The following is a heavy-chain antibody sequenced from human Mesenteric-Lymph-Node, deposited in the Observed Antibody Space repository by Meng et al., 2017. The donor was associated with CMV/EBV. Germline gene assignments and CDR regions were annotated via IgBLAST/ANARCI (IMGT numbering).Heavy chain of an antibody. D-gene: IGHD2-2*01. CDR2: ISSSSSYI. V-gene: IGHV3-21*01. CDR3: ARGGGCFSTSCYAVDY. J-gene: IGHJ4*02. CDR1: GFTFSSYS. Sequence: GESLKISCAASGFTFSSYSMNWVRQAPGKGLEWVSSISSSSSYIYYADSVKGRFTISRDNAKNSLYLQMNSLRAEDTAVYYCARGGGCFSTSCYAVDYWGQGTLVTVSS.